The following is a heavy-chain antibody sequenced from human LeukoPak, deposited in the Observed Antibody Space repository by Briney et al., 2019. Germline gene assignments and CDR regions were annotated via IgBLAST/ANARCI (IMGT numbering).Heavy chain of an antibody. Sequence: ASVKVSCTASGYTFTIRYMHWVRQAPGQGLEWMGIINPSGGSTSYAQKFQGRVTMTRDTSTSTVYMELSSLRSEDTAVYYCARTYYYDSIGYYNWFDLWGQGNLVTVSS. CDR2: INPSGGST. D-gene: IGHD3-22*01. V-gene: IGHV1-46*01. J-gene: IGHJ5*01. CDR3: ARTYYYDSIGYYNWFDL. CDR1: GYTFTIRY.